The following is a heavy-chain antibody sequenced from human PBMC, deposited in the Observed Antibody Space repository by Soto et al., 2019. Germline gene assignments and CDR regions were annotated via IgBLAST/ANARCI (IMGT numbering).Heavy chain of an antibody. CDR3: ARGAQGFFPVSGIYFYFDH. CDR2: VHPDSGGT. D-gene: IGHD3-22*01. V-gene: IGHV1-2*02. J-gene: IGHJ4*02. CDR1: GYIFTDHL. Sequence: GASVKVSCKTSGYIFTDHLIHWVRQSPGQGLQWVGWVHPDSGGTNVAQAFQDRVTMTADMSITTAYMDLARLRPDDTAIFYCARGAQGFFPVSGIYFYFDHWGQGTPVIVS.